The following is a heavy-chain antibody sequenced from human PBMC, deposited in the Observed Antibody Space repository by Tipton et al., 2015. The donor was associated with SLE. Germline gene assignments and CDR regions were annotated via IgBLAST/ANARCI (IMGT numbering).Heavy chain of an antibody. CDR3: ARRSCSGGVCYIDY. CDR2: ITRRGKT. Sequence: TLSLTCAVHDGSLSNYYWSWFRRPPGRGLEWIGEITRRGKTNYNPSLKSRVTISVDTSKNQFSLNLRSVTAADTAVYYCARRSCSGGVCYIDYWGQGTLVTVSS. V-gene: IGHV4-34*01. CDR1: DGSLSNYY. J-gene: IGHJ4*02. D-gene: IGHD2-8*02.